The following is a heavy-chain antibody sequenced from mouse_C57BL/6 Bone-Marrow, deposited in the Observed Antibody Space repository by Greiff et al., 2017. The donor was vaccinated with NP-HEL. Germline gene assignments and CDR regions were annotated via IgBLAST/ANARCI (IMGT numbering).Heavy chain of an antibody. J-gene: IGHJ2*01. CDR3: VSRGNSYLDY. Sequence: EVKLVESGGGLVQPKGSLKLSCAASGFSFNTYAMNWVRQAPGKGLEWVARIRSKSNNYATYYADSVKDRFTIYRDNSESMLYLQMNNLKTEDTAMYYCVSRGNSYLDYWGQGTTLTVSS. V-gene: IGHV10-1*01. CDR1: GFSFNTYA. D-gene: IGHD2-1*01. CDR2: IRSKSNNYAT.